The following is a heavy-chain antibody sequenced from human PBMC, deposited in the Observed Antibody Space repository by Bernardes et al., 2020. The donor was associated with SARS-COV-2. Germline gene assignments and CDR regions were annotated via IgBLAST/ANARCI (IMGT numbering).Heavy chain of an antibody. D-gene: IGHD2-21*01. CDR2: IKYTGTT. J-gene: IGHJ4*02. CDR3: ARGRRVRKYYLDY. Sequence: SETLSLTCAVHNGSLSDYYWTWIRQPPGKGLEWIGEIKYTGTTSYKLFFKSRVTMSLDTPKNQFSLKLTSVTAADTAVYYCARGRRVRKYYLDYWGPGTVVTVSS. V-gene: IGHV4-34*01. CDR1: NGSLSDYY.